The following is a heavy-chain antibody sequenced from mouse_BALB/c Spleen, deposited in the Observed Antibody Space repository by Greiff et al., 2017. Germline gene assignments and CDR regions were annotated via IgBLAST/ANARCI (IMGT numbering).Heavy chain of an antibody. CDR1: GFTFSSYG. D-gene: IGHD2-1*01. CDR2: ISSGGSYT. V-gene: IGHV5-6*01. J-gene: IGHJ2*01. Sequence: EVKLMESGGDLVKPGGSLKLSCAASGFTFSSYGMSWVRQTPDKRLEWVATISSGGSYTYYPDSVKGRFTISRDNAKNTLYLQMSSLKSEDTAMYYCARQGGNLRNDGWGQGTTLTVSS. CDR3: ARQGGNLRNDG.